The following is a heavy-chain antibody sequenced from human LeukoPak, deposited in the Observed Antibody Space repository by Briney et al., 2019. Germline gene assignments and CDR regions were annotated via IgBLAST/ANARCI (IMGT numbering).Heavy chain of an antibody. D-gene: IGHD3-10*01. CDR2: IKSNSDGGTE. Sequence: GGSLRLSCAASGFTFSNAWMSWVRQAPGKGREWVGRIKSNSDGGTEDHAAPVKGRLTISRDESKNTLYLQMNSLKTEDTAVYYCTTLGNSGSSNYWGQGTLVTVSS. J-gene: IGHJ4*02. CDR3: TTLGNSGSSNY. V-gene: IGHV3-15*01. CDR1: GFTFSNAW.